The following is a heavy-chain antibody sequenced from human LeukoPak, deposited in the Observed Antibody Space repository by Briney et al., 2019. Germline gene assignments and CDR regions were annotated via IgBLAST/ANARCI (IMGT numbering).Heavy chain of an antibody. D-gene: IGHD1-1*01. CDR2: ISWDGGSR. CDR3: ATERIRVFGGY. V-gene: IGHV3-43*01. Sequence: PGGSLRLSCAASGFTFDDYTIHWVRQAPGKGLEWVSLISWDGGSRYYADSVKGRFTISRDNAKNSLYLQMNSLRAEDTAVYYCATERIRVFGGYWGQGTLVTVSS. CDR1: GFTFDDYT. J-gene: IGHJ4*02.